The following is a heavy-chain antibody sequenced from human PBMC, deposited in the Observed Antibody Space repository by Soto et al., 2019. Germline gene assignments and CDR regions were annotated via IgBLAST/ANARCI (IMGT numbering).Heavy chain of an antibody. Sequence: PGGSLRLSCAASGFTFSSYGMHWVRQAPGKGLEWVAVIWYDGSNKYYADSVKGRFTISRDNSKNTLYLQMNSLRAEDTAVYYCARQPRVRGVEYYYYGMDVWGQGTTVTVSS. CDR2: IWYDGSNK. D-gene: IGHD3-10*01. CDR3: ARQPRVRGVEYYYYGMDV. V-gene: IGHV3-33*01. J-gene: IGHJ6*02. CDR1: GFTFSSYG.